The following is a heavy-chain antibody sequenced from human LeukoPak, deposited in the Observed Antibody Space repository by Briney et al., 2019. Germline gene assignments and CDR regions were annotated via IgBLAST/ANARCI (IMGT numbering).Heavy chain of an antibody. V-gene: IGHV4-59*12. CDR3: ARVIRSETRYFDY. D-gene: IGHD3-22*01. CDR1: GVSIITYH. J-gene: IGHJ4*02. CDR2: MFHSGSA. Sequence: SETLSLTCSVSGVSIITYHWSWIRQTPGKGLEWIGYMFHSGSADYNPSLKSRVSMSVDTSKNQFSLKVSSVTAADTAVYYCARVIRSETRYFDYWGQGTLVTVSS.